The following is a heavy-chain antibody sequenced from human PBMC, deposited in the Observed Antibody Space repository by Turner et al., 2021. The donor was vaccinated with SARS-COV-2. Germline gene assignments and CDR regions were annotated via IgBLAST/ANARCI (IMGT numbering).Heavy chain of an antibody. J-gene: IGHJ6*02. CDR1: GGCLRGYY. Sequence: QVQLQQWGAGLLKPSETLSLTCAAYGGCLRGYYWMWIRQSPGKGLEWIGEISHSGSTTYNPSLKSRVTLSVDRSKIQFSLRLSSVTAADTAVYYCARVNYGGVTVRDYYSYYGMDVWGQGTTVTVS. CDR3: ARVNYGGVTVRDYYSYYGMDV. V-gene: IGHV4-34*01. CDR2: ISHSGST. D-gene: IGHD2-21*02.